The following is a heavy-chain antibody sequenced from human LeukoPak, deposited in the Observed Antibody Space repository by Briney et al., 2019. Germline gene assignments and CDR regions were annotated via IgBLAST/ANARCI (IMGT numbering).Heavy chain of an antibody. J-gene: IGHJ5*02. Sequence: TSETLSLTCTVSGGSISSGGYYWSWIRQHPGKGLEWIGYIYYSGSTYYNPSLKSRVTISVDRSKNQFSLKLSSVTAADTAVYYCAREVRHCSGGSCQNWFDPWGQGTLVTVSS. CDR3: AREVRHCSGGSCQNWFDP. D-gene: IGHD2-15*01. CDR2: IYYSGST. CDR1: GGSISSGGYY. V-gene: IGHV4-31*03.